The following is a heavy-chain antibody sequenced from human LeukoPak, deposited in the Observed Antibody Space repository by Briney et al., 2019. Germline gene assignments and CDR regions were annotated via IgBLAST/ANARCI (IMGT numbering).Heavy chain of an antibody. V-gene: IGHV4-59*01. CDR3: ARVAAPIAVAGTGAFDI. D-gene: IGHD6-19*01. J-gene: IGHJ3*02. CDR1: DGSLSSYY. Sequence: SETLSLTCTVSDGSLSSYYWSWIRQTPGKGLEWIGYIYYSGSAHYNPSLKSRVTISVDTSKNQFSLKVTSVTATDTAVYSCARVAAPIAVAGTGAFDIWGQGTLVTVSS. CDR2: IYYSGSA.